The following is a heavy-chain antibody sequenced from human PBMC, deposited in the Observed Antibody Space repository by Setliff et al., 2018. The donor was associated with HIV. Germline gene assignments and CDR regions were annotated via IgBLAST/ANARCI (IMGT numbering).Heavy chain of an antibody. J-gene: IGHJ6*02. Sequence: ASVKVSCKPSGYTFTAYGLSWVRQAAGQGLEWMGWMSPKNNGSGFAQKFQARLTMTWNTSTNTAYMELRSLTSDDTAVYYCARDVEHMMDVWGQGTTVTVSS. CDR1: GYTFTAYG. CDR3: ARDVEHMMDV. CDR2: MSPKNNGS. V-gene: IGHV1-8*02.